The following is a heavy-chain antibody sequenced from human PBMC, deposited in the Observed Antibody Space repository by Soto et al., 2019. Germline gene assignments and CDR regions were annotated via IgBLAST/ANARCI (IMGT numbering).Heavy chain of an antibody. CDR1: GGSISRGGYY. CDR2: LYYSGST. Sequence: KPSETLSLTCTVSGGSISRGGYYWSWIRQHPGKGLEWIGYLYYSGSTYYNPSPKSRVTISVDTSKNKFSMKLRPVTAADTAVYYCARVRGYVVTKNRYYGMDVWGQGTTVTVSS. CDR3: ARVRGYVVTKNRYYGMDV. V-gene: IGHV4-31*03. D-gene: IGHD2-21*02. J-gene: IGHJ6*02.